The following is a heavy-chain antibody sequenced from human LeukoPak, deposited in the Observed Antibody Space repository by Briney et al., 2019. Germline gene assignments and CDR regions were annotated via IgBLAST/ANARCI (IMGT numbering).Heavy chain of an antibody. CDR1: GFTFNIYS. D-gene: IGHD2-2*01. CDR2: ISSTSSHK. V-gene: IGHV3-21*04. CDR3: AKALVVPADPDAFDI. Sequence: GGSLRLSCAASGFTFNIYSMNWVRQAPGKGLEWVSSISSTSSHKYYTDSVKGRFTISRDNSKNTLYLQMNSLRAEDTAVYYCAKALVVPADPDAFDIWGQGTMVTVSS. J-gene: IGHJ3*02.